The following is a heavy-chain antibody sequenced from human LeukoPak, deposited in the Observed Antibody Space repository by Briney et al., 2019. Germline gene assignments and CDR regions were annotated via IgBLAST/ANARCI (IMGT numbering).Heavy chain of an antibody. CDR1: GFKFSDYY. J-gene: IGHJ4*02. D-gene: IGHD3-10*01. CDR3: ARDGFGSYFSLDY. CDR2: IRHDGSDE. V-gene: IGHV3-7*04. Sequence: GGSLRLSCVASGFKFSDYYMSWVRQAPGKGLEWVAEIRHDGSDEYNVDSVKGRFTISRDNAKNSLFLQMNSLRAEDTAVYYCARDGFGSYFSLDYWGQGALVTVSS.